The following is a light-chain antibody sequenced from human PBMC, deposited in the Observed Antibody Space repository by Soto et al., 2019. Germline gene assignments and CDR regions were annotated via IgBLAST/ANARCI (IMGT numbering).Light chain of an antibody. CDR2: GAS. V-gene: IGKV1-27*01. CDR3: QKYNSAPFT. J-gene: IGKJ3*01. CDR1: QGIRYY. Sequence: DIQMTQSPSSLSASLGDRFTITCQASQGIRYYLDWYQQKTDKAPKLLIYGASTLQSGVPSRLSGSGSEKDFTITISSLQPEDVATYYCQKYNSAPFTFGPGTKVDIK.